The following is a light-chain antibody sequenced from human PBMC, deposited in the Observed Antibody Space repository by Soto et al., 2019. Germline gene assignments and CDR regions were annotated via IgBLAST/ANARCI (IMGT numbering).Light chain of an antibody. CDR1: QSISSS. Sequence: DIQMTQSPSSLSASVGDRVTITCRASQSISSSLNWYQQNPGKAPKLLIYAASSLQSGVPSRFSGSGSGTDFTLTISSLQPEDFAIYYCQQRYSSPLTFGGGTKVEI. V-gene: IGKV1-39*01. CDR3: QQRYSSPLT. CDR2: AAS. J-gene: IGKJ4*01.